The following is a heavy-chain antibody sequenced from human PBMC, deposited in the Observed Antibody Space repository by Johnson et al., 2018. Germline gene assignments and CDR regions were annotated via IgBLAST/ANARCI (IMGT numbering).Heavy chain of an antibody. CDR3: ARGRVSSVATEGYYMDV. CDR1: GGSFSGYY. J-gene: IGHJ6*03. CDR2: LNHSGST. Sequence: QVQLQQWGAGLLKXSETLSLXCAVYGGSFSGYYWSWIRQLPGKGLEGIGELNHSGSTNYNPSLKSRVTISVDTSKKHCSLTLGTVTAADTAVYYCARGRVSSVATEGYYMDVWVKGTTVTVSS. V-gene: IGHV4-34*01. D-gene: IGHD5-12*01.